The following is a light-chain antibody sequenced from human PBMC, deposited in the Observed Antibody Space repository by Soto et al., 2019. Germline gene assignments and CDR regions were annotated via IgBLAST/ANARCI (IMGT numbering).Light chain of an antibody. J-gene: IGKJ1*01. CDR2: KAS. V-gene: IGKV1-5*03. CDR3: QQYNDNWT. Sequence: DIQMTQSPSTLSASVGDRVTITCRASQSISSWLAWHQQKPRKAPRLLIYKASNLESGVPSRFSGSGSGTEFTLTITSLQPDDSATYYCQQYNDNWTFGQGTKVEIK. CDR1: QSISSW.